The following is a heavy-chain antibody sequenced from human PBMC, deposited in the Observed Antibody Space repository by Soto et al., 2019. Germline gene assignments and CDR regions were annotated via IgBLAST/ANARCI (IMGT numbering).Heavy chain of an antibody. CDR3: AKADYFGSGSLDY. J-gene: IGHJ4*02. Sequence: EVPLLESGGGLVQPGGSLRLSCAVSGFTFSNYAVSWVRQAPGKGLEWVSGISGSGGSTYYADSVKGRFTISRDNSKNTLYLQMNSLRAEDTAVYYCAKADYFGSGSLDYWGQGTLVTASS. CDR1: GFTFSNYA. CDR2: ISGSGGST. V-gene: IGHV3-23*01. D-gene: IGHD3-10*01.